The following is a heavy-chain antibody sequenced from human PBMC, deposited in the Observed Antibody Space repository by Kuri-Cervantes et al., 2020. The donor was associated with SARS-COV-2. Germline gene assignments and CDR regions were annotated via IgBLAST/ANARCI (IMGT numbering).Heavy chain of an antibody. J-gene: IGHJ4*02. CDR2: ITTSGESA. V-gene: IGHV3-23*01. CDR3: ARAARYYDILTGYYKGEFDY. D-gene: IGHD3-9*01. Sequence: LSLTCVASGFPFDVYAMTWVRQAPGKGLEWVSSITTSGESAYYADSVKGRFTISRDNSEDTLYLQMNSLRAEDTAVYYCARAARYYDILTGYYKGEFDYWGQGTLVTVSS. CDR1: GFPFDVYA.